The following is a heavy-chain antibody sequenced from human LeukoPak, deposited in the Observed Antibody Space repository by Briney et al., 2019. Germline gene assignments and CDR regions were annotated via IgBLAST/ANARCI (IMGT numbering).Heavy chain of an antibody. CDR1: GFTFSSYA. CDR3: ARAPRGYYDSSGYLGY. Sequence: GGSLRLSCAASGFTFSSYAMSWVRQAPGKGLEWVSAISGSGGSTYYADSVKGRFTISRDNSKNTLYLQMNSLRAEDTAVYYCARAPRGYYDSSGYLGYWGQGTLVTVSS. V-gene: IGHV3-23*01. D-gene: IGHD3-22*01. J-gene: IGHJ4*02. CDR2: ISGSGGST.